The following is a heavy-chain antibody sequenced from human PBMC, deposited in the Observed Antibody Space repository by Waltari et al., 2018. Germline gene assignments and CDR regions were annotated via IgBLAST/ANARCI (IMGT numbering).Heavy chain of an antibody. CDR3: ARERTTVGATTADY. V-gene: IGHV4-4*07. J-gene: IGHJ4*02. CDR2: IYTSGST. D-gene: IGHD1-26*01. Sequence: QVQLQESGPGLVKPSETLSLTCTVSGGSISSYYWSWIRQPAGKGLEWIGRIYTSGSTNSNPSRRSRVTMSVDTSKNQFSLTLSSVTAADTAVYYCARERTTVGATTADYWGQGTLVTVSS. CDR1: GGSISSYY.